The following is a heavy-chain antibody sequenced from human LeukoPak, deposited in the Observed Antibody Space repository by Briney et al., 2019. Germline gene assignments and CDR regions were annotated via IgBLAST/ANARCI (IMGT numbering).Heavy chain of an antibody. D-gene: IGHD2-8*02. J-gene: IGHJ3*02. CDR1: GDSISTSNSY. CDR2: IYYSGST. V-gene: IGHV4-39*07. Sequence: VKPSETLSLTCTVSGDSISTSNSYWGWIRQPPGKWLEWIGSIYYSGSTNYNPSLKSRVTISVDTSKNQFSLKLSSVTAADTAVYYCARVLMDAFDIWGQGTMVTVSS. CDR3: ARVLMDAFDI.